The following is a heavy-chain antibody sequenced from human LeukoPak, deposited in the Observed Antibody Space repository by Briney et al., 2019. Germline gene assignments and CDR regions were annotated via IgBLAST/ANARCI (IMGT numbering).Heavy chain of an antibody. CDR3: ARIRPYYDSSGYYNH. J-gene: IGHJ5*02. D-gene: IGHD3-22*01. CDR2: IYYSGST. V-gene: IGHV4-39*01. CDR1: GGSISSSSYY. Sequence: SETLSLTCTVSGGSISSSSYYWGWIRQPPGKGLEWIGSIYYSGSTYYNPSLKSRVTISVDTSKNQFSLKLSSVTAADTAVYYCARIRPYYDSSGYYNHWGQGTLVTVSS.